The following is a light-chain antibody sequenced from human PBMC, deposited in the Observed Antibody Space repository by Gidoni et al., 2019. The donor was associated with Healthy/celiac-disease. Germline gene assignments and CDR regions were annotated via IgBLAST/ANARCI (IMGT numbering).Light chain of an antibody. Sequence: QSVLTQPPSASGTPGNRVTIACSGSSSNIGSNTVHWYQQLPGTAPKLLIYSNNHRPSGVPDRFSGSKSGTSASLAISGLQSEDEADYYCAAWDDSLKGVFGGGTKLTVL. V-gene: IGLV1-44*01. CDR3: AAWDDSLKGV. CDR1: SSNIGSNT. CDR2: SNN. J-gene: IGLJ3*02.